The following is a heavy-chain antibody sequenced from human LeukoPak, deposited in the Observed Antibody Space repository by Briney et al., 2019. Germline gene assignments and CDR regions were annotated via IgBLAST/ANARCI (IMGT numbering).Heavy chain of an antibody. J-gene: IGHJ3*02. V-gene: IGHV3-64*01. D-gene: IGHD4-23*01. CDR2: INSNGGST. CDR1: GFTFSSYA. Sequence: GGSLRLSCAASGFTFSSYAMRWVRQAPGKGLEYVGAINSNGGSTTYANSAKGRFTISRDNSKNTLYHQIGSLRAEDMAVYYCARVQYRGTTVVTPGPFDIWGQGTMATVSS. CDR3: ARVQYRGTTVVTPGPFDI.